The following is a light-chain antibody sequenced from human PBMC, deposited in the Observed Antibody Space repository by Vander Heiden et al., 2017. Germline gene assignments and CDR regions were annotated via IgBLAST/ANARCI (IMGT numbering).Light chain of an antibody. Sequence: DIQMTQSPSSLSASVGDRVTITCQASQDISNYLNWYQQKPGKAPKLLIYDASNLETGVPSRFSGSGSGTDFTFTISSLQTEDIATYYCQQYDNLPYTCGQGTKLEIK. CDR2: DAS. CDR3: QQYDNLPYT. J-gene: IGKJ2*01. CDR1: QDISNY. V-gene: IGKV1-33*01.